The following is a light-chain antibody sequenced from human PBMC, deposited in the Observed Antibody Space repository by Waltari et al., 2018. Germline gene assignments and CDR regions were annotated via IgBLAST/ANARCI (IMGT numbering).Light chain of an antibody. V-gene: IGLV4-69*01. CDR2: INRDGSH. Sequence: QLVLTQSPSASASLGASVKLTCTLSSGHSNYAIAWHQQQAEKGPRYLMNINRDGSHNKGDGIPDRFSGSTSGAERYLTISSLQSEDEADYYCQTWGAGIRVFGTGTKVTVL. CDR1: SGHSNYA. CDR3: QTWGAGIRV. J-gene: IGLJ1*01.